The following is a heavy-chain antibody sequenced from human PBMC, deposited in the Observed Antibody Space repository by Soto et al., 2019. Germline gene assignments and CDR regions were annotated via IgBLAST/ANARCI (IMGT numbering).Heavy chain of an antibody. CDR3: ARGGHYSDSTGYYAFNI. D-gene: IGHD3-22*01. Sequence: PGVSLRLSCVASGFTFRTYSMNWVRQAPGKGPEGVSYINSNSRTIYNTDSVKGRFTISRDNAKNSLDLQMDSLRDEDTAVYYCARGGHYSDSTGYYAFNIWGQGTMVTV. CDR1: GFTFRTYS. CDR2: INSNSRTI. J-gene: IGHJ3*02. V-gene: IGHV3-48*02.